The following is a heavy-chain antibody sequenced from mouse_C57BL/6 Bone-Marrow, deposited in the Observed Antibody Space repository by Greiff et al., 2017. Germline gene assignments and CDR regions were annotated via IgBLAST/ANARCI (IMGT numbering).Heavy chain of an antibody. J-gene: IGHJ2*01. Sequence: EVQLQQSGPVLVKPGASVKMSCKASGYTFTDYYMNWVKQSHGKSLEWIGVINPYNGGTSYNQKFKGKATLTVDKSSSTAYMELNSLTSEDSAVYYCARWNIPITTVVDYWSQGTTRTVSS. D-gene: IGHD1-1*01. CDR3: ARWNIPITTVVDY. CDR1: GYTFTDYY. CDR2: INPYNGGT. V-gene: IGHV1-19*01.